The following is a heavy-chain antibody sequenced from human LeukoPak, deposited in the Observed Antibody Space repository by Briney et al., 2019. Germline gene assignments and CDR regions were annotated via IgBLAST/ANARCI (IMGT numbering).Heavy chain of an antibody. CDR1: GYTFTGYY. CDR3: ARNPSTTGTKDY. Sequence: ASVKVSYKASGYTFTGYYMHWVRQAPGQGLEWMGWINPNSGGTNYAQKFQGRVTMTRDTSISTAYMELSRLRSDDTAVYYCARNPSTTGTKDYWGQGTLVTVSS. J-gene: IGHJ4*02. V-gene: IGHV1-2*02. D-gene: IGHD1-1*01. CDR2: INPNSGGT.